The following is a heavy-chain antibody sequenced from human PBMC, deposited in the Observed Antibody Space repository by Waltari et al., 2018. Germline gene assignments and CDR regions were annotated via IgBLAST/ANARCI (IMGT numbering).Heavy chain of an antibody. D-gene: IGHD1-26*01. CDR2: ISYDGSNK. Sequence: QVQLVESGGGVVQPGRSLRLSCAASGFTLRSYGMHLVRQAPGKGLEWVAVISYDGSNKYYADSVKGRFTISRDNSKNTLYLQMNSLRAEDTAVYYCAKAPLGSWELNPYFDYWGQGTLVTVSS. V-gene: IGHV3-30*18. CDR3: AKAPLGSWELNPYFDY. J-gene: IGHJ4*02. CDR1: GFTLRSYG.